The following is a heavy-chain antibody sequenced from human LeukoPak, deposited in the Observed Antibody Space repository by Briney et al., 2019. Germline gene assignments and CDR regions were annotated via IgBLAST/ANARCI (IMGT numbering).Heavy chain of an antibody. CDR3: ARDSIPVSGSFDY. D-gene: IGHD6-25*01. CDR2: ISSNGSTI. Sequence: PGGSLRLSCAASGFTFSNYYMSWIRQAPGKGLEWVSYISSNGSTIYYADSVKARFTISRDNAKNSLYLQMNSLRAEDTAVYYCARDSIPVSGSFDYWGQGTLVTVSS. V-gene: IGHV3-11*04. J-gene: IGHJ4*02. CDR1: GFTFSNYY.